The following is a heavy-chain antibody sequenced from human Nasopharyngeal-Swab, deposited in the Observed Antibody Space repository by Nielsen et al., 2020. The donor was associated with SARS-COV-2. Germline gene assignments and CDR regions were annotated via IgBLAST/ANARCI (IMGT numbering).Heavy chain of an antibody. CDR3: ARAPYYYGSGTMRTVYYFDY. J-gene: IGHJ4*02. CDR2: ITGSGDAT. D-gene: IGHD3-10*01. V-gene: IGHV3-23*01. CDR1: GFTFSSYT. Sequence: GESLKISCGASGFTFSSYTMSWVRQAPGRGLEWVSAITGSGDATNSADSVKGRITISRDNAKNSMHLQMNRLRAEDTAVYYCARAPYYYGSGTMRTVYYFDYWGQGTLVTVSS.